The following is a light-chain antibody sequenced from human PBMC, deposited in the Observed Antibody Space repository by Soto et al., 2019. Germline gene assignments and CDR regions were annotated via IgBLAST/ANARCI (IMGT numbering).Light chain of an antibody. J-gene: IGKJ1*01. CDR1: QSVSSSY. CDR2: GAS. V-gene: IGKV3-20*01. CDR3: QQYGSSPPWT. Sequence: EIVLTQSPGTLSLSPGERATLSCRASQSVSSSYLAWYQQKPGQAPRLLIYGASSRATGIPDRLSGSGSGRDFTLTISRREPEDFSVYYCQQYGSSPPWTFGQGTKVEIK.